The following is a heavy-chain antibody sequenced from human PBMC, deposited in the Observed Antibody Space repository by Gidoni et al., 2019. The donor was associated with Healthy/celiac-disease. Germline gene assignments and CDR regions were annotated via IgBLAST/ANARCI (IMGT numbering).Heavy chain of an antibody. Sequence: QVQLVESGGGVVQPGRSLRLSCAASGFTFSSYAMHWVRQAPGKGLEWVAVISYDGSNKYYADSVKGRFTISRDNSKNTLYLQMNSLRAEDTAVYYCARDRPVAVAGSNYYYGMDVWGQGTTVTVSS. J-gene: IGHJ6*02. CDR1: GFTFSSYA. D-gene: IGHD6-19*01. CDR3: ARDRPVAVAGSNYYYGMDV. V-gene: IGHV3-30-3*01. CDR2: ISYDGSNK.